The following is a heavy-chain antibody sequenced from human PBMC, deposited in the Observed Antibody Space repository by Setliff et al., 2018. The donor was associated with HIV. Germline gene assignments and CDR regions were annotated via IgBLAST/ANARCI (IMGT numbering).Heavy chain of an antibody. D-gene: IGHD3-22*01. Sequence: SETLSLTCAVYGGPSSGYWSWVRQSPGKGLEWIGEISHSGSTNYNPSLKSRVTISVDTSKNQFSLKLSSVTAADTAVFYCARLTTPYYYDSSAYYHPVWGQGTLVTV. V-gene: IGHV4-34*01. CDR2: ISHSGST. CDR1: GGPSSGY. J-gene: IGHJ4*02. CDR3: ARLTTPYYYDSSAYYHPV.